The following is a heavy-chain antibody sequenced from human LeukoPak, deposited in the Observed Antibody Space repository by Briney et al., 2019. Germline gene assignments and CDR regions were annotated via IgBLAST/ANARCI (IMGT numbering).Heavy chain of an antibody. J-gene: IGHJ6*02. Sequence: GGSLRLSCEASGFNFDDYGMTWVRQAPGKGLEWVSGISWNSGSIGYADSVKGRFTISRDNAKNSLYLQMNSLRAEDTALYYCAKDIGPPDTAMPHVYYYYGMDVWGQGTTVTVSS. D-gene: IGHD5-18*01. CDR1: GFNFDDYG. CDR2: ISWNSGSI. V-gene: IGHV3-9*01. CDR3: AKDIGPPDTAMPHVYYYYGMDV.